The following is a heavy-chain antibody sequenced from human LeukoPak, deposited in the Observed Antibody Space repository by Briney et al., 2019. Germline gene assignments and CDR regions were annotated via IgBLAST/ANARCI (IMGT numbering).Heavy chain of an antibody. V-gene: IGHV3-21*01. CDR2: ISSSSSYI. CDR1: GFTFSSYS. Sequence: GGSLRLSCAASGFTFSSYSMNWVRQAPGKGLEWVSSISSSSSYIYYADSVKGRFTISRDNAKNSLYLQMNSLTAEDTAVYYCVTEGDCGSSSCVAYYFDYWGLGTLVTVSS. D-gene: IGHD2-2*01. J-gene: IGHJ4*02. CDR3: VTEGDCGSSSCVAYYFDY.